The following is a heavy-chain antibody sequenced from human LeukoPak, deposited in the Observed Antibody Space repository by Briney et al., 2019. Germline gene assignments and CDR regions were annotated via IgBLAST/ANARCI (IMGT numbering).Heavy chain of an antibody. J-gene: IGHJ4*02. D-gene: IGHD3-9*01. Sequence: XTFXXXAMSWVRQAPGKGLEWVSAISGSGGSTYYADSVKGRFTISRDNSKNTLYLQMNSLRAEDTAVYYCAKRGFMTGIDYWGQGTLVTVSS. CDR2: ISGSGGST. CDR3: AKRGFMTGIDY. CDR1: XTFXXXA. V-gene: IGHV3-23*01.